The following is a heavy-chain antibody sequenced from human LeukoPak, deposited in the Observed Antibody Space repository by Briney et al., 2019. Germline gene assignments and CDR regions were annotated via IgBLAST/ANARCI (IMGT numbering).Heavy chain of an antibody. CDR1: GYTFTGYY. CDR3: ARALYSSGWYWYSDL. V-gene: IGHV1-2*02. D-gene: IGHD6-19*01. J-gene: IGHJ2*01. CDR2: INPNSGDT. Sequence: ASVKVSCKASGYTFTGYYLHWVRQAPGQGLEWMGWINPNSGDTNYAQKFQGRVTITADESTSTAYMELSSLRSEDTAVYYCARALYSSGWYWYSDLWGRGTLVTVSS.